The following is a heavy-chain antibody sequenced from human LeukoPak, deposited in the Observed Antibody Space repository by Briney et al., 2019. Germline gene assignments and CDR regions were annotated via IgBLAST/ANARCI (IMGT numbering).Heavy chain of an antibody. CDR1: GFTFSSYA. Sequence: GGSLRLSCAASGFTFSSYAMSWVRQAPGKGLEWVSAISGSGGSTYYADSVKGRFTIFRDNSKNTLYLQMNSLRAEDTAVYYCAKHSSSARRHYYYGMDVWGQGTTVTVSS. CDR3: AKHSSSARRHYYYGMDV. CDR2: ISGSGGST. J-gene: IGHJ6*02. V-gene: IGHV3-23*01. D-gene: IGHD6-6*01.